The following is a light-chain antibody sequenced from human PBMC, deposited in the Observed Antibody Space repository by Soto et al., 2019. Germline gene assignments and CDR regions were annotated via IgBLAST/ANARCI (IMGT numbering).Light chain of an antibody. CDR2: GAS. CDR3: QQYGSSPTWT. CDR1: QSVSSSY. V-gene: IGKV3-20*01. Sequence: EIVLTQYPGTLSFSPGERATLSCRASQSVSSSYLAWDQQKPGQAPRLLIYGASSRATGIPDRSSGSGSGTDFTLTISRLEPEDFAVYYCQQYGSSPTWTFGQGTKVEIK. J-gene: IGKJ1*01.